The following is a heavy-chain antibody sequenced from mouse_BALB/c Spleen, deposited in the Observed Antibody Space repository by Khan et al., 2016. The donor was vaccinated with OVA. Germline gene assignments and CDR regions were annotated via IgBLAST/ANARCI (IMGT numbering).Heavy chain of an antibody. Sequence: VQLQQSGPELVKPGASVKMSCKASGYTFTSYVMHWVKQKPGQGLEWIGYISPNSDGSKYNEKFRGKATLTSDKSSSTAYMELSSLTSEDSAVXYCLRSLYYYGGADEGFAYWGQGTLVTVSA. CDR3: LRSLYYYGGADEGFAY. D-gene: IGHD1-1*02. J-gene: IGHJ3*01. V-gene: IGHV1S136*01. CDR2: ISPNSDGS. CDR1: GYTFTSYV.